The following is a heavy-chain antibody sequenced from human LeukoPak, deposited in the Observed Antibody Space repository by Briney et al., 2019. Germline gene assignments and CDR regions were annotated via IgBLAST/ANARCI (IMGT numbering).Heavy chain of an antibody. CDR3: ARDVKWELLRGIAFDI. CDR2: ISAYNGNT. CDR1: GYTFTSYG. Sequence: ASVKVSCKASGYTFTSYGISWVRQAPGQGLEWMGWISAYNGNTNYAQKLQGRVTMTTDTSTSTAYMELRSLRSDDTAVYYCARDVKWELLRGIAFDIWGQGTMVTVSS. D-gene: IGHD1-26*01. V-gene: IGHV1-18*01. J-gene: IGHJ3*02.